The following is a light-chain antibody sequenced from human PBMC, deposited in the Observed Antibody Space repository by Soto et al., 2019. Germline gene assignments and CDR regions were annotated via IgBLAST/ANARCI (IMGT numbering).Light chain of an antibody. CDR3: QQYNTSPYT. J-gene: IGKJ2*01. Sequence: EIVLTQSPGTLSLSPGERATLSCRASQSVSSSYLAWYQQKPGQAPRLLIYAASSRATGIPDRFSGSGSGTDFTLTISRLEPVDFAVYYCQQYNTSPYTFGQGTKLEIK. CDR1: QSVSSSY. CDR2: AAS. V-gene: IGKV3-20*01.